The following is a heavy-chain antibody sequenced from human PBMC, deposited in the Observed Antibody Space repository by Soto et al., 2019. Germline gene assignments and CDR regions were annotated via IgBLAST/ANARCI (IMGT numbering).Heavy chain of an antibody. V-gene: IGHV1-69*08. D-gene: IGHD2-2*01. CDR3: ARDGDIVVVPADMGSNYAAFDI. CDR1: GGTFSSYT. Sequence: QVQLVQSGAEVKKPGSSVKVSCKASGGTFSSYTISWVRQAPGQGREWMGRIIPILGIANYAQKFQGRVTISADKSTSTAYMELCSLRSEDTAVYYCARDGDIVVVPADMGSNYAAFDIWGQGTMVTVSS. J-gene: IGHJ3*02. CDR2: IIPILGIA.